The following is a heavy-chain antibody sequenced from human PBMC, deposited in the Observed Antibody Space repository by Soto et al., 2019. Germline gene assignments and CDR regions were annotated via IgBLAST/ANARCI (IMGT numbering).Heavy chain of an antibody. CDR1: GASVSDGY. CDR2: MYFGGSF. V-gene: IGHV4-59*08. Sequence: SETLSLTCTVSGASVSDGYWSWIRQPPGKGLEWIGFMYFGGSFNYNPSLTSRITINPDTSNNQLSLQLNSVTPDDTAVYYCARLIGNSWLDSWGQGTLVTV. J-gene: IGHJ5*01. CDR3: ARLIGNSWLDS.